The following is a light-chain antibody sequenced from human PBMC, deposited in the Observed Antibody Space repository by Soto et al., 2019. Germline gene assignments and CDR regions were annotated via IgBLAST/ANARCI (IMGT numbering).Light chain of an antibody. V-gene: IGKV3-20*01. J-gene: IGKJ1*01. CDR1: QSVSRTY. CDR2: GAS. CDR3: HQYGSSPQT. Sequence: EIVLTQSPGTLSLSPGERATLSCRASQSVSRTYLAWYQQKPGQAPRLLIYGASSRATGIPDRFSGSGSGTDFTLTISRLVPEDFAVYYCHQYGSSPQTFGQGTKVEIK.